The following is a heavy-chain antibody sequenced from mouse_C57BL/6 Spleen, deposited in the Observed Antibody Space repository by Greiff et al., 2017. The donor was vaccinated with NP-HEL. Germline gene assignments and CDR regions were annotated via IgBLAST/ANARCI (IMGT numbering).Heavy chain of an antibody. CDR2: ISDGGSYT. CDR3: ARGRGGTTVVATNFDY. Sequence: DVKLVESGGGLVKPGGSLKLSCAASGFTFSSYAMSWVRQTPETRLEWVATISDGGSYTYYPENVKGGFTNSKDNAKNNLYLQMSQLKSEDTAMYYCARGRGGTTVVATNFDYWGQGTTLTVSS. V-gene: IGHV5-4*03. CDR1: GFTFSSYA. J-gene: IGHJ2*01. D-gene: IGHD1-1*01.